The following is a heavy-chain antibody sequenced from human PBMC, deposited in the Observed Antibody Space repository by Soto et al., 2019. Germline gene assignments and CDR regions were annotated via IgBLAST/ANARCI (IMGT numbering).Heavy chain of an antibody. CDR3: ARSPVTFSFDY. J-gene: IGHJ4*02. CDR2: IFYSGST. CDR1: GGSIRSYY. Sequence: SEALSLTCTVSGGSIRSYYLTWIRHPPGKGLEWLGYIFYSGSTFYNPSLKSRVTISIHTSKSQFSLQLTSVTAADTAVYYCARSPVTFSFDYWGQGTLVTVSS. V-gene: IGHV4-59*08.